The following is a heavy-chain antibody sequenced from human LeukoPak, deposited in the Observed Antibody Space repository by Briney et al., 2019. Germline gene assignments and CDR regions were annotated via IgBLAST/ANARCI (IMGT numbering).Heavy chain of an antibody. CDR2: ISSSSSYI. CDR1: GFTFSSYS. D-gene: IGHD4/OR15-4a*01. V-gene: IGHV3-21*01. J-gene: IGHJ6*04. Sequence: GGSLRLSCAASGFTFSSYSTNWVRQAPGKGLEWVSSISSSSSYIYYADSVKGRFTISRDNAKNSLYLQMNSLRAEDTAVYYCAREMGAGYYYYYGMDVWGKGTTVTVSS. CDR3: AREMGAGYYYYYGMDV.